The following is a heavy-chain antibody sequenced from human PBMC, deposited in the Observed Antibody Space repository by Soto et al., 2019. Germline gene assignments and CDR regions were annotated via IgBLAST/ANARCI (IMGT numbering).Heavy chain of an antibody. D-gene: IGHD4-17*01. V-gene: IGHV3-33*01. J-gene: IGHJ4*02. CDR2: IGSDGRRD. Sequence: QVQLVESGGGVVQPGGSLRLSCAASGFTFGRHGMHWVRQAPGKGLEWVAVIGSDGRRDSYADSVKGRFTISRDNGQNTLYLQMSSLRAEDAAVYYCARDDDYGDNGVDYWGQGTLVTVSS. CDR1: GFTFGRHG. CDR3: ARDDDYGDNGVDY.